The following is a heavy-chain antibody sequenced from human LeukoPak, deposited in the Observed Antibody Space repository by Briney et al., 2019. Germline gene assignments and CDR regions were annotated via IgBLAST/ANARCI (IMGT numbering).Heavy chain of an antibody. V-gene: IGHV1-46*01. J-gene: IGHJ5*02. CDR2: INPSGGST. Sequence: ASVKVSCKASGYTFTSYGISWVRQAPGQGLEWMGIINPSGGSTSYAQKFQGRVTMTRDTSTSTVYMELSSLRSEDTAVYYCASLFSSGPLGGPWGQGTLVTVSS. CDR1: GYTFTSYG. CDR3: ASLFSSGPLGGP. D-gene: IGHD3-22*01.